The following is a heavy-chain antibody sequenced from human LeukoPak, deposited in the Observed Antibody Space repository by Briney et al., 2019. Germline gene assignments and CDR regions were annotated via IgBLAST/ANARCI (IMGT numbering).Heavy chain of an antibody. CDR1: GFTFSSYA. V-gene: IGHV3-23*01. CDR2: ISGSGGGT. CDR3: AKYYDQWPGPWFQH. J-gene: IGHJ1*01. D-gene: IGHD3-16*01. Sequence: GGSLRLSCAASGFTFSSYAMSWVRQAPGKGLEWVSAISGSGGGTYYADSVKGRFTISRDNSKNTLYLQMNSLRAEDTAVYYCAKYYDQWPGPWFQHWGQGTLVTVSS.